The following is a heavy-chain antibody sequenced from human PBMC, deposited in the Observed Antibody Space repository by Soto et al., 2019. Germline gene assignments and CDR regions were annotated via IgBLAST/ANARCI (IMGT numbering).Heavy chain of an antibody. CDR3: AKDIRLPAGRDSRYYYYGMDV. V-gene: IGHV3-43*02. J-gene: IGHJ6*02. Sequence: GGSLRLSCAASGFTFDDYAMHWVRQAPGKGLEWVSLISGDGGSTYYADSVKGRFTISRDNSKNSLYLQMNSLRTEDTALYYCAKDIRLPAGRDSRYYYYGMDVWGQGTTVTVSS. D-gene: IGHD2-21*01. CDR1: GFTFDDYA. CDR2: ISGDGGST.